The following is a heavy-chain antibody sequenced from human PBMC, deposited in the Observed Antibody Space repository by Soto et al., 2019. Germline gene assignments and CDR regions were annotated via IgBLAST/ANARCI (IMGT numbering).Heavy chain of an antibody. CDR3: AKDLGSSSPNWFDP. CDR2: ITDSGGRT. Sequence: GGSLRLSCAASGFTFASHAMNWVRQAPGKGLQWVSTITDSGGRTYYADSVKGRFTISRDNSKNTLSLQMNNLRAEDTAIYYRAKDLGSSSPNWFDPWGPGTLVTVSS. D-gene: IGHD6-6*01. J-gene: IGHJ5*02. V-gene: IGHV3-23*01. CDR1: GFTFASHA.